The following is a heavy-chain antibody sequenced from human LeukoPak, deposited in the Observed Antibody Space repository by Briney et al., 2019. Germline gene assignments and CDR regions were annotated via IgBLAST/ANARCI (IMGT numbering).Heavy chain of an antibody. J-gene: IGHJ3*02. V-gene: IGHV3-53*01. D-gene: IGHD3-10*01. CDR1: GFTVSTNY. CDR3: ARDSGRFDVFDI. CDR2: IYSDGRT. Sequence: GGSLRLSCAAYGFTVSTNYMSWVRQAPGQGLEWVSVIYSDGRTYYADSVKGRFTISRDNSKNTLYLQMNSLRAEDTAVYYCARDSGRFDVFDIWGQGTMVTVSS.